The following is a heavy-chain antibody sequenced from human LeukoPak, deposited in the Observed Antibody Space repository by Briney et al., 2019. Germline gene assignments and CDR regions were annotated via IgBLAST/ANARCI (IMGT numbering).Heavy chain of an antibody. J-gene: IGHJ4*02. CDR3: AREYYDFWSGYPYYFDY. D-gene: IGHD3-3*01. CDR1: GFTFSSNW. V-gene: IGHV3-74*01. CDR2: INSDGSST. Sequence: GGSLRLSCAASGFTFSSNWMHWVRQAPGKGLVWVSRINSDGSSTSYADSVKGRFTISRDNAKNTLYLQMNSLRAEDTAVYYCAREYYDFWSGYPYYFDYWGQGTLVTVSS.